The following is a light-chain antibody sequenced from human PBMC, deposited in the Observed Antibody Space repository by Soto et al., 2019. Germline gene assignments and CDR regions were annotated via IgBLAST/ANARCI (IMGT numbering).Light chain of an antibody. CDR2: GPS. J-gene: IGKJ4*01. V-gene: IGKV3-15*01. CDR1: QSISSN. Sequence: EIVMTQSPATLSVSPGERATLSCRASQSISSNLAWYQQKPGQAPRLLIYGPSTRATGIPARFSGSGSGTEFTLTISSLQSEDFAIYYCQQYNNWPLTFGGGTKV. CDR3: QQYNNWPLT.